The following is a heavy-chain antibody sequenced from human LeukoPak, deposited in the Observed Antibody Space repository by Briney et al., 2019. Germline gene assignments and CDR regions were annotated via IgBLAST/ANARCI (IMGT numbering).Heavy chain of an antibody. J-gene: IGHJ5*02. CDR2: INHSGST. D-gene: IGHD6-13*01. CDR1: GGSFSGYY. CDR3: ARGRGILNWFDP. V-gene: IGHV4-34*01. Sequence: SETLSLTCAVSGGSFSGYYWSWIRQPPGKGLEWIGEINHSGSTNYNPSLKSRVTISVDTSKNQFSLELSSVTAADTAVYYCARGRGILNWFDPWGQGTLVTVSS.